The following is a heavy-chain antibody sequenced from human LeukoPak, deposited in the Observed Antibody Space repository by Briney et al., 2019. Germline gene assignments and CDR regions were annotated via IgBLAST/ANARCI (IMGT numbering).Heavy chain of an antibody. V-gene: IGHV1-46*01. CDR2: INPSGGST. Sequence: ASVKVSCKGSGYSFTSYSINWVRQAPGQGLEWMGIINPSGGSTSYAQKFQGRVTMTRDTSTSTVYMELSGLRSEDTAVYYCARAEWELPHYWGQGTLVTVSS. D-gene: IGHD1-26*01. J-gene: IGHJ4*02. CDR3: ARAEWELPHY. CDR1: GYSFTSYS.